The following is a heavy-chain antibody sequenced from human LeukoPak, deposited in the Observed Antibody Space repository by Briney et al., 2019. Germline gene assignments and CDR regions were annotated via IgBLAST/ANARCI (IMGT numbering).Heavy chain of an antibody. CDR1: GGSFSGYY. Sequence: SSETLSLTCAVYGGSFSGYYWSWIRQPPGKRLKWIGEINHSGSTNYNPSLKSRVTISVDTSKNQFSLKLSSVTAADTAVYYCAREKIAAAGPRGYFDYWGQGTLVTVSS. CDR2: INHSGST. D-gene: IGHD6-13*01. CDR3: AREKIAAAGPRGYFDY. J-gene: IGHJ4*02. V-gene: IGHV4-34*01.